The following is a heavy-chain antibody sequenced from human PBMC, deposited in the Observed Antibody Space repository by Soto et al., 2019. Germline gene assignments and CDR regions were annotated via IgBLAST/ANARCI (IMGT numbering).Heavy chain of an antibody. D-gene: IGHD2-2*02. J-gene: IGHJ1*01. CDR2: INPNRGGT. CDR1: GYTFNGYN. Sequence: ASVKVSCKASGYTFNGYNIHWVRQAPGQGLEWMGWINPNRGGTKYERKFQGRVTMTRDTSISTSYMELSMLTSDDTAVYYCARGRQHSSVMFAAIAEAPFWGQG. V-gene: IGHV1-2*02. CDR3: ARGRQHSSVMFAAIAEAPF.